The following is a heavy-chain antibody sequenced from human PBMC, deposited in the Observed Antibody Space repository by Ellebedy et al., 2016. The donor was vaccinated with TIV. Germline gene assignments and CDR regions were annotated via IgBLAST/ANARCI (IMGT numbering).Heavy chain of an antibody. J-gene: IGHJ4*02. CDR1: GYSFSIFG. D-gene: IGHD2-8*01. V-gene: IGHV1-18*04. CDR2: ISIYNGNT. Sequence: AASVKVSCKASGYSFSIFGFSWVRQAPAQGLEWMGWISIYNGNTKYSQKFQGRVNMTTDTSTTTVYMELRSLRSDDTAVYYCARDLRGSLKGGYWGQGTLVTVSS. CDR3: ARDLRGSLKGGY.